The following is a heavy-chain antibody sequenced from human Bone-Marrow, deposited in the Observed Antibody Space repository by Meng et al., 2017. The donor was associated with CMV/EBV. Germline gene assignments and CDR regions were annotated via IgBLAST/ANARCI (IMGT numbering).Heavy chain of an antibody. CDR3: ARPGYCSSTSCYLLDY. CDR1: GYTFTGYY. CDR2: INPNSGGT. V-gene: IGHV1-2*02. Sequence: ASVKVSCKASGYTFTGYYMHWVRQAPGQGLEWMGWINPNSGGTNYAQKFQGRVTMTRDTSISTAYMELSRLRSDDTAVYYCARPGYCSSTSCYLLDYWGQERWSPSPQ. J-gene: IGHJ4*01. D-gene: IGHD2-2*01.